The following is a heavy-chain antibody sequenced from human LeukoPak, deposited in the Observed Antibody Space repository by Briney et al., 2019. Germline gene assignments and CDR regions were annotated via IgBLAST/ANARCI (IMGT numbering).Heavy chain of an antibody. CDR3: VRGGYSSFDY. V-gene: IGHV3-7*01. D-gene: IGHD3-10*01. J-gene: IGHJ4*02. Sequence: GGSLRLSCAASGFIFSSSWMSWVRQAPGKGLEWVANINQDGSQRHYVDSVKGRFTISRDNAKNLLYLQMNSLGAEDTAVYYCVRGGYSSFDYWGQGTLVTVSS. CDR1: GFIFSSSW. CDR2: INQDGSQR.